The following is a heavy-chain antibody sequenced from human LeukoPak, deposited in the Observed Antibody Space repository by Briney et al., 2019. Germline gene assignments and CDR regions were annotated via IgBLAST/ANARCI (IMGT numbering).Heavy chain of an antibody. Sequence: GGSPRLSCAPSGFTFSSYAMSWVRHAPGKGLEWGSAISGNGGSTYYADSVKGRFTISRDNSKNTLSLQMNSLRAEDTAVYYCAKDISEARDYFDYWGQGTLVTVSS. V-gene: IGHV3-23*01. CDR2: ISGNGGST. CDR3: AKDISEARDYFDY. CDR1: GFTFSSYA. J-gene: IGHJ4*02.